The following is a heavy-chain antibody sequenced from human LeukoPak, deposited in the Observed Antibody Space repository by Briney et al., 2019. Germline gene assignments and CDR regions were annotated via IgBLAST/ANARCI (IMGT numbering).Heavy chain of an antibody. CDR1: GLTFSTYA. J-gene: IGHJ4*02. Sequence: GGSLRLSCAASGLTFSTYAMSWVRQAPGKGLGWVSMISSSGVSTYYAGSVEGRFTISRDNSKNTLYLQMNSLRVEDTAVYYCAKRAVGLTFDYWGQGTLVTVSS. D-gene: IGHD1-26*01. CDR3: AKRAVGLTFDY. V-gene: IGHV3-23*01. CDR2: ISSSGVST.